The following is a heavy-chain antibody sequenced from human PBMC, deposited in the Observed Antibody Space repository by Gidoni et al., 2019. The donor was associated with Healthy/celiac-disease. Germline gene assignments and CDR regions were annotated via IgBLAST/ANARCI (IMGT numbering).Heavy chain of an antibody. CDR1: GGSISSGGYY. Sequence: QVQLQESGPGLVKPSQTMSLTCTVSGGSISSGGYYWSWIRQHPGKGLEWIGYIYYSGSTYYNPSLKSLVTISVDTSKNQFSLKLSSVTAADTAVYYCAREGAVQGFDPWGQGTLVTVSS. J-gene: IGHJ5*02. D-gene: IGHD3-16*01. V-gene: IGHV4-31*01. CDR3: AREGAVQGFDP. CDR2: IYYSGST.